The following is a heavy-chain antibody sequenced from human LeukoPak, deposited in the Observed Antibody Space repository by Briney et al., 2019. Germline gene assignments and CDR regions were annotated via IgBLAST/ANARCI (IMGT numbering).Heavy chain of an antibody. CDR3: ARGVYDYVWGSYRFPNWFDP. D-gene: IGHD3-16*02. J-gene: IGHJ5*02. CDR1: GGSFSGYY. V-gene: IGHV4-34*01. Sequence: PSETLSLTCAVYGGSFSGYYWSWIRQPPGKGLEWIGEINHSGSTNYNPSLKSRVTISVDTTKNQFSLKLSSVTAADTAVCYCARGVYDYVWGSYRFPNWFDPWGQGTLVTVSS. CDR2: INHSGST.